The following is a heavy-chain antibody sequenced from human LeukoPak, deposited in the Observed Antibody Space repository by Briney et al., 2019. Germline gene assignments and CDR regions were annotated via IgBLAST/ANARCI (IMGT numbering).Heavy chain of an antibody. J-gene: IGHJ4*02. Sequence: SETLSLTCTVSGGSISSYYWSWLRQPPGKGLEWIGYIYYSGSTNYNPSLKSRVTISVDTSKNQFSLKLSSVTAADTAVYYCARVGWELEGFDYWGQGTLVTVSS. V-gene: IGHV4-59*08. CDR2: IYYSGST. D-gene: IGHD1-26*01. CDR3: ARVGWELEGFDY. CDR1: GGSISSYY.